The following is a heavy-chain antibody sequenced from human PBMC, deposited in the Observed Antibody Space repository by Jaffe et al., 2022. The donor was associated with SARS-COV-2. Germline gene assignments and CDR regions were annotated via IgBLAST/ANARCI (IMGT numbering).Heavy chain of an antibody. Sequence: EVELLESGGDLVQRGGSLRLSCAASGFTFTSYAMSWVRQTPGKGLEWVSTFAVIDDGRYYADSVKGRFTISRDNSKNTLYLQMNSLRAEDTAVYYCAKDLSAGHGYVKYFDSWGQGTLVTVSS. D-gene: IGHD3-22*01. V-gene: IGHV3-23*01. CDR3: AKDLSAGHGYVKYFDS. J-gene: IGHJ4*02. CDR1: GFTFTSYA. CDR2: FAVIDDGR.